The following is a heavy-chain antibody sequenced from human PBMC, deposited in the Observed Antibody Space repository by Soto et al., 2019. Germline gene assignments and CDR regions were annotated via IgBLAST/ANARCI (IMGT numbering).Heavy chain of an antibody. D-gene: IGHD2-8*01. Sequence: GSLRLSCAASGFTFSNFWMSWVRQAPGKGLEWVANIKQDGSEKKYVDSVKGRFTISRDNAKNSLFLQMYSLRAEDTAVYYCATTTILLRDDTDRGDPYNYYGLDFWGQGATVTVSS. CDR1: GFTFSNFW. V-gene: IGHV3-7*03. J-gene: IGHJ6*02. CDR2: IKQDGSEK. CDR3: ATTTILLRDDTDRGDPYNYYGLDF.